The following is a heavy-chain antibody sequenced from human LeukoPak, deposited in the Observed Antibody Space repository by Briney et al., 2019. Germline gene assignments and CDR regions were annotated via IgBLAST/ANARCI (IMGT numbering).Heavy chain of an antibody. CDR1: GYTFTSYD. Sequence: AASVKVSCKASGYTFTSYDINWVRQATGQGLEWMGWMNPNSGNTGYARKFQGRVTMTWNTSISTAYMELSSLRSEDTAVYYCASPKAAPNYYYYGMDVWGQGTTVTVSS. V-gene: IGHV1-8*01. D-gene: IGHD6-6*01. CDR3: ASPKAAPNYYYYGMDV. CDR2: MNPNSGNT. J-gene: IGHJ6*02.